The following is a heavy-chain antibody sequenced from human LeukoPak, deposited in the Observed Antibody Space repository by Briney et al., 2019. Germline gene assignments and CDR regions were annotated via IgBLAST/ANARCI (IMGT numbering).Heavy chain of an antibody. V-gene: IGHV4-34*01. J-gene: IGHJ4*02. CDR1: GGSFSGYY. D-gene: IGHD6-13*01. Sequence: SETLSLTCAVYGGSFSGYYWSWIRQPPGKGLEWIGEINHSGSTNYNPSLKSRVTISVDTSKNQFSLKLSSVAAADTAVYYCARGLDSRSSKPVDYWGQGTLVTVSS. CDR2: INHSGST. CDR3: ARGLDSRSSKPVDY.